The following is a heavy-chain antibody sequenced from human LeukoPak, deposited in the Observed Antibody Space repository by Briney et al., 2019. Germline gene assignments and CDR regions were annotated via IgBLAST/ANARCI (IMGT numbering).Heavy chain of an antibody. CDR1: GFTFSSYA. D-gene: IGHD3-9*01. Sequence: GGSLRLSCAASGFTFSSYAMHWVRQAPGKGLEWVAIISDDGSNKYYADSVKGRFTISRDNSKNTLFLQMNSLRAEDTAVYFCAREGDILTGYYPFDYWGQGTLVTVSS. J-gene: IGHJ4*02. V-gene: IGHV3-30*04. CDR2: ISDDGSNK. CDR3: AREGDILTGYYPFDY.